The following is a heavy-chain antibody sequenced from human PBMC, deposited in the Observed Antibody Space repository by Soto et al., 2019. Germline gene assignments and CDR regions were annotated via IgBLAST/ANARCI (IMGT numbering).Heavy chain of an antibody. CDR3: AKDILYYDFQLYYFDY. V-gene: IGHV3-23*01. CDR1: GFTFSSYA. CDR2: ISGSGGST. J-gene: IGHJ4*02. D-gene: IGHD3-3*01. Sequence: GGSLRLSCAASGFTFSSYAMSWVRQAPGKGLEWVSAISGSGGSTYYADSVKGRFTISRDNSKNTLYLQMNSLRAEDTAVYYCAKDILYYDFQLYYFDYWGQGTLVTVSS.